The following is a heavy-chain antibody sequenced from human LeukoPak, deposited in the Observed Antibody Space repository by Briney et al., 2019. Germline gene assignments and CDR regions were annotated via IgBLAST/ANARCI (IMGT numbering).Heavy chain of an antibody. D-gene: IGHD2-2*01. V-gene: IGHV3-23*01. Sequence: GSLRPSCAASGFTFSSYAMSWVRQAPGKGLEWVSAISGSGGSTYYADSVKGRFTISRDNSKNTLYLQMNSLRAEDTAVYYYALTCSSTSCPTGYWGQGTLVTVSS. CDR2: ISGSGGST. CDR1: GFTFSSYA. CDR3: ALTCSSTSCPTGY. J-gene: IGHJ4*02.